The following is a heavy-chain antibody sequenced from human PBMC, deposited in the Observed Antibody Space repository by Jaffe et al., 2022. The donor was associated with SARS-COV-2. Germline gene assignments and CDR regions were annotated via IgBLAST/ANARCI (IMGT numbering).Heavy chain of an antibody. CDR2: ISSSSSYI. Sequence: EVQLVESGGGLVKPGGSLRLSCAASGFTFSSYSMNWVRQAPGKGLEWVSSISSSSSYIYYADSVKGRFTISRDNAKNSLYLQMNSLRAEDTAVYYCARDTEMATILAGHWYFDLWGRGTLVTVSS. CDR3: ARDTEMATILAGHWYFDL. V-gene: IGHV3-21*01. D-gene: IGHD5-12*01. CDR1: GFTFSSYS. J-gene: IGHJ2*01.